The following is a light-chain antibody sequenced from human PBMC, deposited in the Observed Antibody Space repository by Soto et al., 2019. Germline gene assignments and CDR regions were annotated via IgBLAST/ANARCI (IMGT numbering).Light chain of an antibody. CDR2: DVN. J-gene: IGLJ1*01. Sequence: QSVLTQPASVSGSPGQSITISCTGTSSDLGAYNSVSWYRQHPGKAPKVMIYDVNNRPSGVSSRFSGSKSGNTASLTISGLQADDEADYYCCSYTTSDTLVFGTGTQLTVL. V-gene: IGLV2-14*01. CDR1: SSDLGAYNS. CDR3: CSYTTSDTLV.